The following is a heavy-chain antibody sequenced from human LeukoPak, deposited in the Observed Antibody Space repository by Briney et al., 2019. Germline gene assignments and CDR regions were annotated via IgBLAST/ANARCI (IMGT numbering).Heavy chain of an antibody. CDR3: ATTNKWLPFDY. CDR1: GFTFSSYA. J-gene: IGHJ4*02. Sequence: GGSLRLSCAASGFTFSSYAMSWVRQAPGKGLEWVSGISGSGSSTYCADSVKGRFTISRDNSKNTLYLQMNSLRAEDTAVYYCATTNKWLPFDYWGQGTLVTVSS. V-gene: IGHV3-23*01. D-gene: IGHD3-22*01. CDR2: ISGSGSST.